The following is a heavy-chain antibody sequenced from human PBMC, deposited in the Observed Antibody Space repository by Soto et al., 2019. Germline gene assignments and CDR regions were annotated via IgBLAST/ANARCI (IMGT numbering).Heavy chain of an antibody. CDR1: GFTFSDYY. D-gene: IGHD3-9*01. J-gene: IGHJ4*02. CDR2: ISSRSSTI. Sequence: PGGSLRLSCAASGFTFSDYYMSWIRQAPGKGLEWVSYISSRSSTIFYADSVKGRFTISRDNVKNSLYLQMNSLESEDTAVYYCSRDDSDWFFNWGRGTLVTVSS. V-gene: IGHV3-11*01. CDR3: SRDDSDWFFN.